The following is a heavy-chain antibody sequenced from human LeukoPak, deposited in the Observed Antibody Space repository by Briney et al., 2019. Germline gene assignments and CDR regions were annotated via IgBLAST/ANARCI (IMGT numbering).Heavy chain of an antibody. Sequence: PGGSLRLSCAASGFTFSSYGMHWVRQAPGKWLEWVAFIRYDGSNKYYADSVKGRLTISRDNSKNTLYLQMNSLRAEDTAVYYCAKERGPYYYDSSGYSHDDAFDIWGQGTMVTVSS. D-gene: IGHD3-22*01. J-gene: IGHJ3*02. CDR2: IRYDGSNK. CDR3: AKERGPYYYDSSGYSHDDAFDI. CDR1: GFTFSSYG. V-gene: IGHV3-30*02.